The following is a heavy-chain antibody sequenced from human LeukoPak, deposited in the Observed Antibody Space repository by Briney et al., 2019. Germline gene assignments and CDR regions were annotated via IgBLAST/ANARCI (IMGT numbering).Heavy chain of an antibody. V-gene: IGHV4-39*07. CDR2: IYYSGST. D-gene: IGHD3-10*01. Sequence: SETLSLTCTVSGGSISSSSYYWGWIRQPPGKGLEWIGSIYYSGSTYYNPSLKSRGTISVDTSKNQFSLKLSSVTAADTAVYYCARASGVTYYFDYWGQGTLVTVSS. CDR3: ARASGVTYYFDY. J-gene: IGHJ4*02. CDR1: GGSISSSSYY.